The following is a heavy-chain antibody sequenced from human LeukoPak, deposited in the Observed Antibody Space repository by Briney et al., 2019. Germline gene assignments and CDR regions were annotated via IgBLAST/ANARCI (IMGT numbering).Heavy chain of an antibody. CDR1: GFTFSSYS. CDR3: ARDPPSSGYYAY. J-gene: IGHJ4*02. Sequence: RGGSLRLSCAASGFTFSSYSMNWVRQAPGKGLEGVSSISSSSNYIYYAESVKGRFTITREKAKNSLYLKMSSPRAEDTAVYYCARDPPSSGYYAYWGQGPLVTVSS. CDR2: ISSSSNYI. V-gene: IGHV3-21*01. D-gene: IGHD3-3*01.